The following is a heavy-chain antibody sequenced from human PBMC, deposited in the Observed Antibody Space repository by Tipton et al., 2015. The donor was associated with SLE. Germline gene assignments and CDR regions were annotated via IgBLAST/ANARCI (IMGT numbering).Heavy chain of an antibody. CDR2: IKEDGSEK. J-gene: IGHJ3*02. CDR3: ARDRRRYFDWSDAFDI. D-gene: IGHD3-9*01. CDR1: GFTFSSYW. Sequence: QLVQSGGGLVKPGGSLRLSCAASGFTFSSYWMNWVRQAPGKGLEWVANIKEDGSEKYYEDSVKGRFTISRDNAKNSLYLQMNSLRAEDTAVYYCARDRRRYFDWSDAFDIWGQGTMVTVSS. V-gene: IGHV3-7*03.